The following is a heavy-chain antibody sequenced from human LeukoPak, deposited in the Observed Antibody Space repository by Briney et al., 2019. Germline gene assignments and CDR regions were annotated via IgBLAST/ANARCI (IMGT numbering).Heavy chain of an antibody. V-gene: IGHV4-39*01. CDR3: ARQRADYFYYYVDV. J-gene: IGHJ6*03. CDR1: GGSIGTTNYY. Sequence: SETLSLTXTVSGGSIGTTNYYWGWLRQPPGKGLDWIGSIYYSETTYDNPSLESRVTISIETSKNQFSLKLSSVTAADTAVYYCARQRADYFYYYVDVWGKGTTVTVS. CDR2: IYYSETT. D-gene: IGHD3-9*01.